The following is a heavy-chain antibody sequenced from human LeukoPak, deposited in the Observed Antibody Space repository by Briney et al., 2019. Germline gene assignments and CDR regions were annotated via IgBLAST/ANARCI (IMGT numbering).Heavy chain of an antibody. J-gene: IGHJ4*02. D-gene: IGHD6-13*01. CDR1: GDSVSSNTPA. CDR3: ARQQRGAFDY. V-gene: IGHV6-1*01. Sequence: SQTLSLTCAISGDSVSSNTPAWNWITQSPSRGLEWLGRTYYRSKWYNDYAVSVRSRITINPDTAKNQFSLQLNSVTPEDTAVYSCARQQRGAFDYWGQGTLVTVSS. CDR2: TYYRSKWYN.